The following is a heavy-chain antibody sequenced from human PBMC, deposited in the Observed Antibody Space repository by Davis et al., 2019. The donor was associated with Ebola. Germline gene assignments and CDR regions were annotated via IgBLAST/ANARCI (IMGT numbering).Heavy chain of an antibody. CDR1: GFTFSSYG. J-gene: IGHJ4*02. CDR3: AKISGELFGY. CDR2: ISYDGSNK. D-gene: IGHD1-7*01. Sequence: GGSLRLSCAASGFTFSSYGMHWVRQAPGKGLEWVAVISYDGSNKYYADSVKGRFTISRDNSKNTLYLQMNSLRAEDTAVYYCAKISGELFGYWGQGTLVTVSS. V-gene: IGHV3-30*18.